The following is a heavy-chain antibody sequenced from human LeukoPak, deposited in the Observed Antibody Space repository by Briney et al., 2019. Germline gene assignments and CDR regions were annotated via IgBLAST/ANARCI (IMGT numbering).Heavy chain of an antibody. V-gene: IGHV3-23*01. Sequence: GGSLRLSCAASGFTFSSYAMSWVRQAPGKGLEWVSAISGSDGSTYYADSVKGRFIISRDNSKNTLYLQMNSLRAEDTAVYYCAKYSGYDLGQHEYWGQGTLVTVSS. J-gene: IGHJ4*02. D-gene: IGHD5-12*01. CDR2: ISGSDGST. CDR3: AKYSGYDLGQHEY. CDR1: GFTFSSYA.